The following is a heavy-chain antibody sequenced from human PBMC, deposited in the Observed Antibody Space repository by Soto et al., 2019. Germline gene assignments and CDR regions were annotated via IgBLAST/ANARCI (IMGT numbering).Heavy chain of an antibody. CDR3: AGKTYYDILTGYPTGGYYYMDV. V-gene: IGHV4-59*01. D-gene: IGHD3-9*01. Sequence: SETLSLTCTVSGGSISSYYWSWIRQPPGKGLEWIGYIYYSGSTNYNPSLKSRVTISVDTSKNQFSLKLSSVTAADTAVYYCAGKTYYDILTGYPTGGYYYMDVWGKGTTVTVSS. CDR1: GGSISSYY. CDR2: IYYSGST. J-gene: IGHJ6*03.